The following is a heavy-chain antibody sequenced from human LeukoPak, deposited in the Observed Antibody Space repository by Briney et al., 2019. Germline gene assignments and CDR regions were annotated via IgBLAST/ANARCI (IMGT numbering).Heavy chain of an antibody. Sequence: SETLSLPCAVYGGSFSGYYWSWIRQPPGKGLEWIGEINHSGSTNYNPSLKSRVTISVDTSKNQFSLKLSSVTAADTAVYYCARAVRGYSGYALYYYYMDVWGKGTTVTVSS. CDR2: INHSGST. D-gene: IGHD5-12*01. V-gene: IGHV4-34*01. J-gene: IGHJ6*03. CDR1: GGSFSGYY. CDR3: ARAVRGYSGYALYYYYMDV.